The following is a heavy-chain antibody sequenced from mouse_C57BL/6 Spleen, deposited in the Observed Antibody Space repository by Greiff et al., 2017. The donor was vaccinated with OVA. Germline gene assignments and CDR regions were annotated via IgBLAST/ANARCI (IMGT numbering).Heavy chain of an antibody. D-gene: IGHD3-1*01. CDR3: ASRAWVDY. CDR1: GYTFTDYS. CDR2: INPNNGGT. V-gene: IGHV1-26*01. Sequence: EVQLQQSGPELVKPGASVKISCKASGYTFTDYSMNWVKQSHGKSLEWIGDINPNNGGTSYNQKFKGKATLTVDKSSSTAYMALRSLTSLFSAVYYCASRAWVDYWVHGTTLTVSS. J-gene: IGHJ2*01.